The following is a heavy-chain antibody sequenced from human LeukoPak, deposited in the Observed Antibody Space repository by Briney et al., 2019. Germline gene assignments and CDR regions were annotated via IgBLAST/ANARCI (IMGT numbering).Heavy chain of an antibody. D-gene: IGHD6-13*01. CDR2: IYYSGST. CDR1: GGSISSYY. V-gene: IGHV4-59*01. Sequence: SETLSLTCTVSGGSISSYYWSWIRQPPGKGLEWIGYIYYSGSTNYSPSLKSRVTISVDTSKNQFSLKLSSVTAADTAVYYCARDPGSSWSRGFNWFDPWGQGTLVTVSS. J-gene: IGHJ5*02. CDR3: ARDPGSSWSRGFNWFDP.